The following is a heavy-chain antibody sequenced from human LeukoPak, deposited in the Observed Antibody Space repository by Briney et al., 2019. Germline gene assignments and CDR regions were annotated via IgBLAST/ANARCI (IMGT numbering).Heavy chain of an antibody. Sequence: SETLSLTCTVSGGSISSSYWSWIRQPPGKGLEWIGHIYTSGSTNYNPSLKSRVTMSVDTSKNQFSLKLSSVPAADTAVYFCARVGDSSGHDFDDWSQGRLVTVP. CDR2: IYTSGST. CDR1: GGSISSSY. J-gene: IGHJ4*02. V-gene: IGHV4-4*07. D-gene: IGHD3-22*01. CDR3: ARVGDSSGHDFDD.